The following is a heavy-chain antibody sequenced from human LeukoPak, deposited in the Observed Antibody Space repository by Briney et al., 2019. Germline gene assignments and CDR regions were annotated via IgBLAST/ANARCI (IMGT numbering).Heavy chain of an antibody. D-gene: IGHD5-18*01. CDR3: ARESDYTAMVIPYFDY. CDR2: IYPGDSDT. V-gene: IGHV5-51*01. Sequence: GESLKISCKGSGYSFTSYWIGWVRQMPGKGLEWMGIIYPGDSDTRYSPSFQGQVTISADKSISTAYLQWSSLKASDTAMYYCARESDYTAMVIPYFDYWGQGTLVTVSS. CDR1: GYSFTSYW. J-gene: IGHJ4*02.